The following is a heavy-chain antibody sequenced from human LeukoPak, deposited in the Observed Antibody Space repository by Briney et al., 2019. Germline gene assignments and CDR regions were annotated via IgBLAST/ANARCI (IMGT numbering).Heavy chain of an antibody. D-gene: IGHD6-19*01. J-gene: IGHJ3*02. CDR2: IRYDGSNK. V-gene: IGHV3-30*02. CDR1: GFTFSSYG. Sequence: GGSLRLSCAASGFTFSSYGMHWVRQAPGKGLEWVAFIRYDGSNKYYADSVKGRFTISRDNSKNTLYPQMNSLRAEDTAVYYCASSSYSSGWWEDDAFDIWGQGTMVTVSS. CDR3: ASSSYSSGWWEDDAFDI.